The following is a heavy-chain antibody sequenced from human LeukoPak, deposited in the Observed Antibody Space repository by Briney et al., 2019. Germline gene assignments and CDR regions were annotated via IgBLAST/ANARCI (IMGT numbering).Heavy chain of an antibody. D-gene: IGHD3-9*01. CDR1: GFTVNNAW. Sequence: AGGSLTLSCAASGFTVNNAWMSWVRQAPGKGLEGVGRIKRKTDGGTTDYAAPAKGRFTIPRDDSKNTLYLQMNSLKSDYTAVYYCTTFDFAAFDIWGQGTMVTVSA. CDR2: IKRKTDGGTT. J-gene: IGHJ3*02. CDR3: TTFDFAAFDI. V-gene: IGHV3-15*01.